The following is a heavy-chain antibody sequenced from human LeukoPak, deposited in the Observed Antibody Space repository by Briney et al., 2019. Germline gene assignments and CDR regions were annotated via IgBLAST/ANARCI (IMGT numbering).Heavy chain of an antibody. V-gene: IGHV3-74*01. CDR2: INSDGSST. CDR1: GFTFSSYW. CDR3: ARGDYGGDNWFDP. J-gene: IGHJ5*02. D-gene: IGHD4-17*01. Sequence: GGSLRLSCAASGFTFSSYWMHWVRQAPGKGLGWVSRINSDGSSTSYADSVKGRFTISRDNAKNTLYLQMNSLRAEDTAVYYCARGDYGGDNWFDPWGQGTLVTVSS.